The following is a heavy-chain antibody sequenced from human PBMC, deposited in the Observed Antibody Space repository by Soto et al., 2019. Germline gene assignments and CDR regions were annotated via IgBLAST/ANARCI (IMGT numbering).Heavy chain of an antibody. J-gene: IGHJ4*02. CDR1: GDTFTNYY. CDR2: VNPSGGHT. D-gene: IGHD2-21*02. CDR3: ARGGHVVVVTAAFDY. V-gene: IGHV1-46*01. Sequence: QVQLMQSGAEVKKPGASVKVSCKAYGDTFTNYYIHWVRQAPGQGLEWMGTVNPSGGHTTYSQNFLGRVTMTRDTSTSTLYMELTSLTSDDTAVYYCARGGHVVVVTAAFDYWGQGTLVTVSS.